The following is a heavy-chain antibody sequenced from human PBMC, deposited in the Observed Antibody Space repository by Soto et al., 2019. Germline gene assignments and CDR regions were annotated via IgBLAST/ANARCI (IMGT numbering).Heavy chain of an antibody. Sequence: PSETLSLTCTVSGDSISTFYWSRIRQPPGKGLEWIGYIYYTGSTNYNPSLKSRVTMSVDTSKKQFSLKLTSVTAADTAVYYCARQRGNYFDYWGQGSLVTVSS. CDR1: GDSISTFY. J-gene: IGHJ4*02. D-gene: IGHD3-10*01. V-gene: IGHV4-59*01. CDR2: IYYTGST. CDR3: ARQRGNYFDY.